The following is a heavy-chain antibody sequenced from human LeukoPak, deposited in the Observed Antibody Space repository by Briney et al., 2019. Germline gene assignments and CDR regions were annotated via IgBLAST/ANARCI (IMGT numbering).Heavy chain of an antibody. J-gene: IGHJ5*02. Sequence: SETLSLTCAVYGGSFSGYYWSWIRQPPGKGLEWIGEINHSGSTNYNPSLKSRVTISVDTSKNQFSLKVSSVTAADTAIYYCARGYNWFDPWGQGTLVTVSS. V-gene: IGHV4-34*01. CDR3: ARGYNWFDP. CDR1: GGSFSGYY. CDR2: INHSGST.